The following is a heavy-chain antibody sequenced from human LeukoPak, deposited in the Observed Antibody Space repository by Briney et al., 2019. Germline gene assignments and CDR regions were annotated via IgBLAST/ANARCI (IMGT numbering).Heavy chain of an antibody. CDR1: GGSISGYY. CDR2: IYTSGST. D-gene: IGHD6-13*01. Sequence: SETLSLTCTVSGGSISGYYWSWIRQAAGKGLEWIGRIYTSGSTNYNPSLKSRVTMSVDTSKNQFSLKLSSVTAADTAVYYCARGGYSSSWYGLWGQGTLVTVSS. J-gene: IGHJ4*02. CDR3: ARGGYSSSWYGL. V-gene: IGHV4-4*07.